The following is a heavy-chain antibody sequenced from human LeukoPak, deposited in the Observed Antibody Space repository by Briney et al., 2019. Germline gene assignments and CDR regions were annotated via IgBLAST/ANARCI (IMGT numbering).Heavy chain of an antibody. Sequence: GGSLRLSCAASGLTLDEYGMSWVRQAPGKGLEWVSGINRNGGITGYAESVKGRFTISRDNAKNSVYLQMNSLRAEDTAVYYCARDRHKCNYDGSGYPPYWGQGTLVTVSS. CDR1: GLTLDEYG. V-gene: IGHV3-20*04. D-gene: IGHD3-22*01. CDR3: ARDRHKCNYDGSGYPPY. J-gene: IGHJ4*02. CDR2: INRNGGIT.